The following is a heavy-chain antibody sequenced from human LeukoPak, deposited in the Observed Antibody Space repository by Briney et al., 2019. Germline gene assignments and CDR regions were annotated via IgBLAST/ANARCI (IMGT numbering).Heavy chain of an antibody. D-gene: IGHD1-20*01. CDR3: ASASGDITGTTLIFDH. J-gene: IGHJ4*02. CDR1: GYTFTSYG. CDR2: INPNSGGT. Sequence: ASVKVSCKASGYTFTSYGISWVRQAPGQGLEWMGWINPNSGGTNYAQKFQGRVTMTRDTSISTAYMELSRLRSDDTAVYYCASASGDITGTTLIFDHWGQGTLVTVSS. V-gene: IGHV1-2*02.